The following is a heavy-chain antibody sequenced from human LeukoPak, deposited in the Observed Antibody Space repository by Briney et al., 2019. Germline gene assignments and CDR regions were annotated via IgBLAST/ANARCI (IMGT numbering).Heavy chain of an antibody. CDR2: IYPGDSDT. D-gene: IGHD6-13*01. CDR1: GYSFTSYW. V-gene: IGHV5-51*01. Sequence: GESLKISCKGSGYSFTSYWIGWVRQMPWKGLEWMGIIYPGDSDTRYSPSFQGQVTISADKSISTAYLQWSSLKASDTAMYYCARHFLQKQQLVRGDNWFDPWGQGTLVTVSS. J-gene: IGHJ5*02. CDR3: ARHFLQKQQLVRGDNWFDP.